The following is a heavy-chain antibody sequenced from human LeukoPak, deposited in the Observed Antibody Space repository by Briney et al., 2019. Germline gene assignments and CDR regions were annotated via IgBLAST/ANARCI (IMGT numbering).Heavy chain of an antibody. CDR3: ARDFDSSGYYPFY. CDR1: GGSFSDYY. D-gene: IGHD3-22*01. J-gene: IGHJ4*02. V-gene: IGHV4-34*01. Sequence: PSETLSLTCAVSGGSFSDYYWSWIRQSPGRGLEWIGEINQSGSTDYNPSLKSRVIISMDTSKTQFSLNLSSVTAADTAVYYCARDFDSSGYYPFYWGQGTPATVSS. CDR2: INQSGST.